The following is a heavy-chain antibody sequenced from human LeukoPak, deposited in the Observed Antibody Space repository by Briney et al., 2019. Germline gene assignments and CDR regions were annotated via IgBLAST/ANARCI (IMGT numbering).Heavy chain of an antibody. CDR1: GLTLSNYW. D-gene: IGHD5-18*01. CDR3: ARGGSTYGAVSVS. J-gene: IGHJ5*02. CDR2: IKQDGSEI. Sequence: GGSLTLSCAASGLTLSNYWMNWVRQAPGKGLELVANIKQDGSEIYYVDSVKGRFTISRDNAKNALWLQMNSLRVEDTALYYCARGGSTYGAVSVSWDQGTPVTVSS. V-gene: IGHV3-7*01.